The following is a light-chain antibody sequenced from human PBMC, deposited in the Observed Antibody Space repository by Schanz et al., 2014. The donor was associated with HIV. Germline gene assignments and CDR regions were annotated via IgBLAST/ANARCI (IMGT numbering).Light chain of an antibody. CDR2: GAS. Sequence: EIVLTQSPATLSVSPGERATLSCRAGQSVNNYLAWYQQKPGQTPRLLIYGASTRATGIPARFSGSGSGTEFTLTISSLQAEDVAVYYCQQYYSPPFTFGPGTKVEIK. CDR1: QSVNNY. J-gene: IGKJ3*01. CDR3: QQYYSPPFT. V-gene: IGKV3-15*01.